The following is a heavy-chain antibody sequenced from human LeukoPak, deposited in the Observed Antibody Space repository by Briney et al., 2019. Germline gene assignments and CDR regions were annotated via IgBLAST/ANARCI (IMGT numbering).Heavy chain of an antibody. Sequence: GRSLRLSCAASGFTFSSYGMHWVRQAPGKGLEWVAVISYDGSNKYYADSVKGRFTISRDNSKSTLYLQMNSLRAEDTAVHYCAKDDASSGLFDYWGQGTLVTVSS. CDR2: ISYDGSNK. J-gene: IGHJ4*02. CDR1: GFTFSSYG. D-gene: IGHD6-19*01. CDR3: AKDDASSGLFDY. V-gene: IGHV3-30*18.